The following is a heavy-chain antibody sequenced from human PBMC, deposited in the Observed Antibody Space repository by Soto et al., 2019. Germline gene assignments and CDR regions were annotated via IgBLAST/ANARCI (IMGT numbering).Heavy chain of an antibody. CDR1: GFTFSSHG. CDR3: ARRITMVRGPYYYYGIDF. D-gene: IGHD3-10*01. V-gene: IGHV3-48*02. J-gene: IGHJ6*02. Sequence: GSLRLSCAASGFTFSSHGMIWVRQAPGKGLVWVSYISSTSSTKSYADSVKGRFTISRDNAKNSLYLQMNSLRDEDRAVYYCARRITMVRGPYYYYGIDFWGQGTTVTVSS. CDR2: ISSTSSTK.